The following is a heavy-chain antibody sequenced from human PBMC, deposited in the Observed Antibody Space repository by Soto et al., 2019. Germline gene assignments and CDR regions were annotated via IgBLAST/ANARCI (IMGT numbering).Heavy chain of an antibody. Sequence: PWGSLRLSCAASGFTFSTYSMNWVRQDPGKGLEWVSSISISSTYIYYADSVKGRFNISRDNAKNSLYLQMSSLRVEDTALYYCARKGATGSIFVPWSDRWGNGKKVTVSA. V-gene: IGHV3-21*01. CDR2: ISISSTYI. J-gene: IGHJ5*02. CDR1: GFTFSTYS. D-gene: IGHD1-1*01. CDR3: ARKGATGSIFVPWSDR.